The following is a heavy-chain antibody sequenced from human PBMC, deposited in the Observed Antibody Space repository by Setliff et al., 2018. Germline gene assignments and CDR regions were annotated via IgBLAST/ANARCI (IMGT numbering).Heavy chain of an antibody. CDR2: IFSSGTT. CDR3: VRGANDILTTYAFDI. Sequence: SETLSLTCTVSGGSFNSANYYWNWIRQPPGKGLEWIGFIFSSGTTSYNPSLMSRVFMSIDTSQNQVSLRLSSVTAADTAVYYCVRGANDILTTYAFDIWGQGTMVTVSS. V-gene: IGHV4-30-4*08. J-gene: IGHJ3*02. D-gene: IGHD3-9*01. CDR1: GGSFNSANYY.